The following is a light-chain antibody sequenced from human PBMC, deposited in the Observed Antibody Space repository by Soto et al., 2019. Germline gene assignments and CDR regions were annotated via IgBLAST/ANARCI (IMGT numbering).Light chain of an antibody. CDR1: QSVSSN. Sequence: EIVMTQSPATLSVSPWERATLSCRASQSVSSNLAWYKQKPGQAPRLLIYGASTRATGIPARFSGSGSGTDFTLTISSVQSEDFAVYYCQQYNIWPPGGTFGQGTKVDIK. V-gene: IGKV3-15*01. CDR2: GAS. CDR3: QQYNIWPPGGT. J-gene: IGKJ1*01.